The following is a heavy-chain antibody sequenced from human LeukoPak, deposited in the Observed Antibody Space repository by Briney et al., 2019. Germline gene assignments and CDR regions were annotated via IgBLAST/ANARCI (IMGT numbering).Heavy chain of an antibody. V-gene: IGHV4-34*01. CDR2: INHSGST. D-gene: IGHD2-2*02. CDR3: AGPAVKPRKNFDY. J-gene: IGHJ4*02. Sequence: PSETLSLTCTVSGGSISSYYWSWIRQPPGKGLEWIGEINHSGSTNYNPSLKSRVTISVDTSKNQFSLKLSSVTAADTAVYYCAGPAVKPRKNFDYWGQGTLVTVSS. CDR1: GGSISSYY.